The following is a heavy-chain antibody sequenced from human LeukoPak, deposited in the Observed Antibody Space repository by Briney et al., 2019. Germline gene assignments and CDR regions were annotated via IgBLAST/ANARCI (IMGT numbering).Heavy chain of an antibody. CDR3: ARPRGPEKYYYDSSGYRDDAFDI. CDR2: ISAYNGNT. Sequence: ASVKVSCKASGYTFTSYGISWVRQAPGQGLEWMGWISAYNGNTNYAQKLQGRVTMTTDTSTSTAYMELRSLRSDDTAVYYCARPRGPEKYYYDSSGYRDDAFDIWGQGTMVTVSS. V-gene: IGHV1-18*01. CDR1: GYTFTSYG. J-gene: IGHJ3*02. D-gene: IGHD3-22*01.